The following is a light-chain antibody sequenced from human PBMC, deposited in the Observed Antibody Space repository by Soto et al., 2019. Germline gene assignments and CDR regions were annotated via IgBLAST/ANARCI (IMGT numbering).Light chain of an antibody. CDR3: HQRQSWPRT. CDR2: GAS. Sequence: EIVLTQSPGILSVSPGDRATLSCRASQSVFSNLAWYQQTPGQAPRLLIYGASSRATGIPARFSGSGSGTDYTLTISSLEPEDSAVYYCHQRQSWPRTFGQGTKVDI. V-gene: IGKV3-15*01. J-gene: IGKJ1*01. CDR1: QSVFSN.